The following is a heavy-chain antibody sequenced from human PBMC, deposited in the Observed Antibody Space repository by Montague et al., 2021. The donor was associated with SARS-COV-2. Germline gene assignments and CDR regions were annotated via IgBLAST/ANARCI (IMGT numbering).Heavy chain of an antibody. CDR1: GFTFSRYA. J-gene: IGHJ3*02. CDR3: AKAITYYHRYGYAFHI. D-gene: IGHD3-10*01. V-gene: IGHV3-23*01. CDR2: LSFSFDSP. Sequence: SLRLSGAASGFTFSRYAMSWVRQAPGKGLEWVSGLSFSFDSPYYSDSCXVLFTISRDNSKNTLYLQLNSLRAEDTAVYYCAKAITYYHRYGYAFHIWGQGTMVTVSS.